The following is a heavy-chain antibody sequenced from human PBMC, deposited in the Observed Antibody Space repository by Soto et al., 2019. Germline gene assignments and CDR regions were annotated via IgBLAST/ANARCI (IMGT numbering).Heavy chain of an antibody. CDR2: IYYSGST. V-gene: IGHV4-31*03. CDR1: GGSINSGGYY. J-gene: IGHJ3*02. Sequence: PSETLSLTCTVSGGSINSGGYYWSWLRQHPGRGLEWIGYIYYSGSTYYNPSLKSRVTISVDTSKNQFSLRLSSVTAADTAVYYCARSHCTGGSCYSGAFNICGQGTMVTVSS. D-gene: IGHD2-15*01. CDR3: ARSHCTGGSCYSGAFNI.